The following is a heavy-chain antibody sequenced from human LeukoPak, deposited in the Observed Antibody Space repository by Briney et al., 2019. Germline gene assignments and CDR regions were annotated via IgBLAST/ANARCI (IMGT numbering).Heavy chain of an antibody. D-gene: IGHD4-11*01. CDR3: ARGPDYSDYYYSYYMDV. CDR2: INHSGST. V-gene: IGHV4-34*01. CDR1: GGSFSGDF. Sequence: PSETLSLTCAVYGGSFSGDFWSWIRQPPGKGLEWIGEINHSGSTNYNPSLKSRVTISVDTSKNHFSLKLTSVTAADTAVYFCARGPDYSDYYYSYYMDVWGKGTTVTVSS. J-gene: IGHJ6*03.